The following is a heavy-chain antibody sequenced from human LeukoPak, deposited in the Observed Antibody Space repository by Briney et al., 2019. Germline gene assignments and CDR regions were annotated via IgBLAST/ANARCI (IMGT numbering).Heavy chain of an antibody. J-gene: IGHJ4*02. V-gene: IGHV3-23*01. Sequence: GGSLRLSCAASGFTFSNYAMSWVRQAPGTGLEWVSAIRGDVGGTFYVDSVKGRFTISRDNSKNTLYLQINGLRVEDTAVYYCAKAKPYGTTWYGGIDWGQGTLLTVSS. CDR1: GFTFSNYA. D-gene: IGHD2-15*01. CDR3: AKAKPYGTTWYGGID. CDR2: IRGDVGGT.